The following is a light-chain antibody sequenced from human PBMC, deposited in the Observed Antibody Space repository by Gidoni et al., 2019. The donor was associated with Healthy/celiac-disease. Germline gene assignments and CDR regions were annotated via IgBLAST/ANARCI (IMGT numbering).Light chain of an antibody. V-gene: IGLV3-19*01. CDR2: GKN. CDR1: SLRSYY. J-gene: IGLJ3*02. CDR3: NSRNSSANRV. Sequence: SSELTQDPAVSVALGQTARITCQGDSLRSYYASWYQQKPGQAPVLVIYGKNNRPSGIPDRFSGSSSGNTASLTVTGAQAEDEADYYCNSRNSSANRVFGGGTKLPVL.